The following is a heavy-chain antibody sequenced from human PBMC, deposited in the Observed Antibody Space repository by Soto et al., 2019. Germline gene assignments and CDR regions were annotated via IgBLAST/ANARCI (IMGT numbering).Heavy chain of an antibody. V-gene: IGHV3-7*01. CDR1: GFTFTTYW. D-gene: IGHD3-16*01. J-gene: IGHJ4*02. Sequence: EVQLLGSGGDLVQPGGSLRLSCAASGFTFTTYWMNWVRQAPGKGLEWVANIKQDGSEKYYVDSVKGRFTISRDNAKNSLYLQMNSLRAEDTAVYYCVRLDGGSYFNYWGQGTLVTVSS. CDR2: IKQDGSEK. CDR3: VRLDGGSYFNY.